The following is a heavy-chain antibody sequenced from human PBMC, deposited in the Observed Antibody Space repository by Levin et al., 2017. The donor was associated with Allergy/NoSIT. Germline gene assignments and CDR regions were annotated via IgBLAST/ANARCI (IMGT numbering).Heavy chain of an antibody. V-gene: IGHV3-23*01. Sequence: PGGSLRLSCAASGFTFSNNAMSWVRQAPGKGLEWVSYISANEDTIYYAGSVKGRFTISRDNSRNTLFLQMNALRAEDTAVYYCGKAPLRFLEQWGQGTLVIVSS. D-gene: IGHD3-3*01. J-gene: IGHJ4*02. CDR1: GFTFSNNA. CDR2: ISANEDTI. CDR3: GKAPLRFLEQ.